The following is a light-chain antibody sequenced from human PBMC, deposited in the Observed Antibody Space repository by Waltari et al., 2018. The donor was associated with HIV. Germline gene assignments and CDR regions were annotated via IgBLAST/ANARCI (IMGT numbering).Light chain of an antibody. CDR1: QSISSW. V-gene: IGKV1-5*03. J-gene: IGKJ4*01. CDR2: KAS. Sequence: DIQMNQSPSTLSASVGDRVTITCRASQSISSWLAWYQQKPGKAPKLLIYKASSLESGVPSRFSGSGSGTEFTLTISSLQPDDFATYYCQQYNSYRTFGGGTKVEIK. CDR3: QQYNSYRT.